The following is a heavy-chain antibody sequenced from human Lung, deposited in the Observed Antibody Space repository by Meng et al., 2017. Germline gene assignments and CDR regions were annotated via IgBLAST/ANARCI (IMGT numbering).Heavy chain of an antibody. CDR3: ARNNYGDYYFDY. CDR1: GFTFSRNA. Sequence: QVQLVGVGGGVVQPGRSLRLSCAASGFTFSRNAMHWVRQAPGKGLEWVAAISYDGSNQHYADSVKGRFTISRDNSENTLYLQMNSLRAEDTAVYYCARNNYGDYYFDYWGQGTLVTVSS. V-gene: IGHV3-30*01. D-gene: IGHD4-17*01. J-gene: IGHJ4*02. CDR2: ISYDGSNQ.